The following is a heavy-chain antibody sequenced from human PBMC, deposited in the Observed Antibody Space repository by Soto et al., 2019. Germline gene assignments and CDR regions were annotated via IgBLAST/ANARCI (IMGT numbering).Heavy chain of an antibody. Sequence: QVQLVESGGGVVQPGRSLRLSCAASGFTFSSYAMHWVRQAPGKGLEWVAVISYDGSNKYYADSVKGRFTISRDNSKNTLYLHMNSLRAEDTAVYYCARWLQANEYFQHCGQGTLVTVSS. CDR1: GFTFSSYA. CDR2: ISYDGSNK. D-gene: IGHD5-12*01. V-gene: IGHV3-30-3*01. CDR3: ARWLQANEYFQH. J-gene: IGHJ1*01.